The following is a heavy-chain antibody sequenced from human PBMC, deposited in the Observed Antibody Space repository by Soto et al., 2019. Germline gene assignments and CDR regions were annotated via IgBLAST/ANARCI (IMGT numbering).Heavy chain of an antibody. CDR2: IIPILGIA. D-gene: IGHD2-2*01. Sequence: GASVKVSCKASGGTFSSYTISWVRQAPGQGLEWMGRIIPILGIANYAQKFQGRVTITADKSTSTAYMELSSLRSEDTAVYYCARAEWPAAIDWFDPWGEGTLVTVSS. CDR3: ARAEWPAAIDWFDP. CDR1: GGTFSSYT. J-gene: IGHJ5*02. V-gene: IGHV1-69*02.